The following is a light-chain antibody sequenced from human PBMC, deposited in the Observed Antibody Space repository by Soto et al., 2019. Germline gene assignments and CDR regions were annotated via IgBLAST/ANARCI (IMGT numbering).Light chain of an antibody. J-gene: IGLJ1*01. CDR2: EVS. CDR1: SSDIGSYNR. Sequence: QSALTQPASVSGSPGQSITISCTGTSSDIGSYNRVSWYQQPPGTAPKLMIYEVSNRPSGVSNRFSGSKSGNTASLTISGLQAEDEADYYCSSYTSSSTLEVFGTGTKVTVL. CDR3: SSYTSSSTLEV. V-gene: IGLV2-14*01.